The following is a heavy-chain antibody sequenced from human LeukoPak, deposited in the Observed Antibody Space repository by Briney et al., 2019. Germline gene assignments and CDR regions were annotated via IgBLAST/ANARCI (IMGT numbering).Heavy chain of an antibody. CDR3: ALGLRYCSSTSCYPYAFDI. CDR1: GFTFSSYV. CDR2: IGGRGGST. J-gene: IGHJ3*02. V-gene: IGHV3-23*01. Sequence: GGSLRLSCVASGFTFSSYVMSWVRQAPGKGLECVTGIGGRGGSTYYADSVKGRFTISRDNSKNTLYVQMKSLRAADTAVYYCALGLRYCSSTSCYPYAFDIWGQGTMVTVSS. D-gene: IGHD2-2*01.